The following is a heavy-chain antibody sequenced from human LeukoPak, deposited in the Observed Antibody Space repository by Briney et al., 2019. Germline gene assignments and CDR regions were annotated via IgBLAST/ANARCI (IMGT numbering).Heavy chain of an antibody. D-gene: IGHD2-21*02. J-gene: IGHJ4*02. CDR3: AREGSYCVGGDCYSFDF. CDR2: MHPGNGNT. CDR1: GYRFISNY. Sequence: ASVKVSCKASGYRFISNYIQWVRQAPGLGPEWIGWMHPGNGNTRYAEKFQGRVTMTRDTSINTAYMDLSSLRSDDTAVYYCAREGSYCVGGDCYSFDFWGQGTLITASS. V-gene: IGHV1-2*02.